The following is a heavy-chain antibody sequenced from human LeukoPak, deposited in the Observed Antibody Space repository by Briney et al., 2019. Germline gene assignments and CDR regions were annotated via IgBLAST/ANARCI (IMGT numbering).Heavy chain of an antibody. CDR1: GFTFSNYW. CDR2: INGDGNNV. V-gene: IGHV3-74*01. J-gene: IGHJ4*02. CDR3: AAGPAGNGHLSSY. Sequence: QTGGSLRLSCAASGFTFSNYWLHWVRQVPGKGLMWVSRINGDGNNVNYADSVKGRFTISRDNAKNTLYLQMNSLRAEDTAIYYCAAGPAGNGHLSSYWGQGTRVTVSS. D-gene: IGHD1-1*01.